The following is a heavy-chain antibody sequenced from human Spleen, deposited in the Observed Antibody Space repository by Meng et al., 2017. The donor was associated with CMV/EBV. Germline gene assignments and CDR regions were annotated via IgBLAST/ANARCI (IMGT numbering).Heavy chain of an antibody. CDR3: AKDSGQHLGTFFDS. J-gene: IGHJ4*02. V-gene: IGHV3-9*01. CDR2: ITWDSDSI. Sequence: SLKISCAASGFTFSSYAMSWVRQIPGKGLEWVSGITWDSDSIGYADSVKGRFTISRENAKNSLFLQMNSLRTEDTALYYCAKDSGQHLGTFFDSWGQGTLVTVSS. CDR1: GFTFSSYA. D-gene: IGHD6-13*01.